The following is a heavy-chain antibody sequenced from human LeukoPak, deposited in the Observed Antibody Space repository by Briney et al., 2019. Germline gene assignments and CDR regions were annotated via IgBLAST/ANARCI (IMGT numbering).Heavy chain of an antibody. V-gene: IGHV3-74*01. CDR2: ITSDGSDT. CDR1: GLTDSWYW. CDR3: ANLAADGPFDI. D-gene: IGHD5-24*01. Sequence: GACVTLLYAPYGLTDSWYWTGSARLHPGKGLVWVSHITSDGSDTSYADSVKGRFTISRDNAKNTLYLQMNGLRAEDTAVYYCANLAADGPFDIWRQGTKVTVPS. J-gene: IGHJ3*02.